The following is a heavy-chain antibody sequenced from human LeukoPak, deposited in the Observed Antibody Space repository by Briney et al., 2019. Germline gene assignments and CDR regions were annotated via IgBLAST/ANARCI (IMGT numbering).Heavy chain of an antibody. Sequence: ASVKVSCKASGGTFSSYAISWVRQAPGHRLEWMGRIIPIFGTANYAQKFQGRVTITTDESTSTAYIELSSLRSEDTAVYYCARLGDGYTDYWGQGTLVTVSS. V-gene: IGHV1-69*05. CDR1: GGTFSSYA. CDR2: IIPIFGTA. D-gene: IGHD5-24*01. J-gene: IGHJ4*02. CDR3: ARLGDGYTDY.